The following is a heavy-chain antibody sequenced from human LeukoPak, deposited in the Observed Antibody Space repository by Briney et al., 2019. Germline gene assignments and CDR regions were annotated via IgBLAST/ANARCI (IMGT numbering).Heavy chain of an antibody. CDR1: GVSISSGGYS. V-gene: IGHV4-30-2*01. CDR3: ARGGGYSGYDTETFDY. CDR2: IYHSGST. Sequence: SETLSLTCAASGVSISSGGYSWSCIRQPPGKGLEWIGYIYHSGSTYYNPSLKSRVTISVDRSKNQFSLKLSSVTAADTAVYYCARGGGYSGYDTETFDYWGQGTLVTVSS. D-gene: IGHD5-12*01. J-gene: IGHJ4*02.